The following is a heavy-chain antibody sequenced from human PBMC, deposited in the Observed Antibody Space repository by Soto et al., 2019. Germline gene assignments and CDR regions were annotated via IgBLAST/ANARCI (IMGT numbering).Heavy chain of an antibody. V-gene: IGHV1-69*06. CDR1: GGSFSSYA. J-gene: IGHJ6*02. D-gene: IGHD2-15*01. CDR2: IIPIFGTA. Sequence: SVKVSCKASGGSFSSYAISWVRQAPGQGLEWMGGIIPIFGTANYAQKFQGRVTITADKSTSTAYMELSSLRSEDTAVYYCAREDCSGGSCYSDYYYYYGMDVWGQGTTVTVSS. CDR3: AREDCSGGSCYSDYYYYYGMDV.